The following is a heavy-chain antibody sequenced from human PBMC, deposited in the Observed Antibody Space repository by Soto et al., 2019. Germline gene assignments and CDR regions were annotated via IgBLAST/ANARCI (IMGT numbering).Heavy chain of an antibody. J-gene: IGHJ2*01. CDR1: GGSISGGVHS. CDR2: IFYSGST. V-gene: IGHV4-30-4*01. D-gene: IGHD4-17*01. Sequence: QVQLQESGPGLVKPSETLSLTCTVSGGSISGGVHSWSWIRQPPGKSLQWIGDIFYSGSTYYNPSLKSRVTISVATPKNQVALRLSSVTAADTAVYYCAREIMPLTKEWYFDLWGRGTLVTVSS. CDR3: AREIMPLTKEWYFDL.